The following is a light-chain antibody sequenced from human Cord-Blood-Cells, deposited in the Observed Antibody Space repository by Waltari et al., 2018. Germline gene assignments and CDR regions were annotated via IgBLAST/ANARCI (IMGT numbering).Light chain of an antibody. CDR2: EGS. Sequence: QSALTQPASVSGSPGQSITISCTGPSSDVGGYHLVSWYQQHPGKAPKLMIYEGSKRPSGVSNRFSGSKSGNTASLTISGLQAEDEADYYCCSYAGSSTYVFGTGTKVTVL. CDR3: CSYAGSSTYV. J-gene: IGLJ1*01. CDR1: SSDVGGYHL. V-gene: IGLV2-23*01.